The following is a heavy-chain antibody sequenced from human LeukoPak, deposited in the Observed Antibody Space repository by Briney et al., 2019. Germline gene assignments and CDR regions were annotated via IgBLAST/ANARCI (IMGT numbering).Heavy chain of an antibody. D-gene: IGHD3-10*01. CDR2: IYSGGST. J-gene: IGHJ4*02. CDR3: AKSMVRGVILTYFDY. Sequence: GGSLRLSCAASGFTVSSNYMSWVRQAPGKGLEWVSVIYSGGSTYYADSVKGRFTISRDNSKNTLYLQMNSLRAEDTAVYYCAKSMVRGVILTYFDYWGQGTLVTVSS. CDR1: GFTVSSNY. V-gene: IGHV3-66*01.